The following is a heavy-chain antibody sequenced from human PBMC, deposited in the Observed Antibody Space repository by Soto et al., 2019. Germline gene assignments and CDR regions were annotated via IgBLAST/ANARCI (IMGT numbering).Heavy chain of an antibody. CDR2: ISYDGSNK. CDR1: GFTFSSYA. D-gene: IGHD3-3*01. Sequence: QVQLVESGGGVVQPGRSLRLSCAASGFTFSSYAMHWVRQAPGKGLEWVAVISYDGSNKYYADSVKGRFTISRDNSKNTLYLQMNSLRAEDTAVYYCARDKDYYDFTYGMDVWGQGTTVTVSS. V-gene: IGHV3-30-3*01. J-gene: IGHJ6*02. CDR3: ARDKDYYDFTYGMDV.